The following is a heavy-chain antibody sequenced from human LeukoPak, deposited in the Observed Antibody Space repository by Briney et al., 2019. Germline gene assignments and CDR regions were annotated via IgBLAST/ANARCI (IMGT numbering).Heavy chain of an antibody. J-gene: IGHJ4*02. D-gene: IGHD4/OR15-4a*01. CDR2: ISSSSSYI. CDR3: ARDPDYGDPY. V-gene: IGHV3-21*04. CDR1: GFTFSSYS. Sequence: GGSLRLSCAASGFTFSSYSMNWVRQAPGKGLEWVSSISSSSSYIYYADSVKGRFTISRVNAKNSLYLQMNSLRPDDTAVYYCARDPDYGDPYWGQGTLVTVSS.